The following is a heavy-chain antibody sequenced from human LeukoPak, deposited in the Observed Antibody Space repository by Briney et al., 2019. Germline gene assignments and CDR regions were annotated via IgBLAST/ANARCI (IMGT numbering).Heavy chain of an antibody. D-gene: IGHD1-26*01. CDR3: ARDQMGELGTFDY. Sequence: GGSLRLSCAASGFTLSSYSMNWVRQAPGKGLEWVSSISSSSSYIYYADSVKGRFTISRDNAKNSLYLQMNSLRAEDTAVYYCARDQMGELGTFDYWGQGTLVTVSS. CDR2: ISSSSSYI. J-gene: IGHJ4*02. V-gene: IGHV3-21*01. CDR1: GFTLSSYS.